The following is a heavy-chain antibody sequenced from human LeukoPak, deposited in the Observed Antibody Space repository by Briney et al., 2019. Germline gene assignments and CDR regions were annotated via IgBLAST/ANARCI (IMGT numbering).Heavy chain of an antibody. V-gene: IGHV1-46*01. CDR2: INPSGGST. J-gene: IGHJ4*02. D-gene: IGHD6-19*01. CDR3: ARESQWLVLTY. Sequence: ASVKVSCKASGYTFTSYYMHWVRQAPGQGLEWMGIINPSGGSTSYAQKFQGRVTMTRDMSTRTVYMELSSRRSEDTAVYYCARESQWLVLTYWGQGTLVTVSS. CDR1: GYTFTSYY.